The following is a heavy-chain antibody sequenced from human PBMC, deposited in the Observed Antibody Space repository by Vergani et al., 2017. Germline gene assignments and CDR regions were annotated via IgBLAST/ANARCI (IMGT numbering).Heavy chain of an antibody. CDR1: GFSLNTRGVS. V-gene: IGHV2-5*04. CDR2: IYWNDDQ. D-gene: IGHD1-7*01. CDR3: VYRKTVCGTTGCFYPFYSYYYMDV. J-gene: IGHJ6*03. Sequence: QITLKESGPTLVKPTQTLTLTCTFSGFSLNTRGVSVAWNRQPPGKARDWLALIYWNDDQHYSPSLNNRVTITKDTSKNQVVLTMTNMDYVDTGTYYCVYRKTVCGTTGCFYPFYSYYYMDVWGKGTTVTVSS.